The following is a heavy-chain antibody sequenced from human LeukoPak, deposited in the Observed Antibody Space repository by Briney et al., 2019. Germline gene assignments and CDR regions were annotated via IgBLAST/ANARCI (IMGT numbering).Heavy chain of an antibody. D-gene: IGHD5-18*01. Sequence: PGGSLRLSCAASGFTFSSYARSWVRQPPGKGLEWIGEINHSGSTNYNPSLKSRVTISVDTSKNQFSLKLSSVTAADTAVYYCARAQLWLLGFWRIDLWGRGTLVTVSS. J-gene: IGHJ2*01. V-gene: IGHV4-34*01. CDR2: INHSGST. CDR1: GFTFSSYA. CDR3: ARAQLWLLGFWRIDL.